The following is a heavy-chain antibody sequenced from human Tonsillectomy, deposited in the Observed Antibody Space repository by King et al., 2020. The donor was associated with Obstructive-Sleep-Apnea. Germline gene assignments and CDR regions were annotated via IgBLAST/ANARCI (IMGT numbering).Heavy chain of an antibody. J-gene: IGHJ6*02. CDR1: GFNSNDYA. Sequence: VQLVESGGGLVQPGRSLRLSCAASGFNSNDYAMHWVRQAPGKGLEWVSGIYWDGSRTVLAEFVKGRFTISRDNVKSSLYLQMKNLKAEDTAVYYCGKDISPGGMDVWGQGTTVTVSS. CDR2: IYWDGSRT. CDR3: GKDISPGGMDV. D-gene: IGHD1-14*01. V-gene: IGHV3-9*01.